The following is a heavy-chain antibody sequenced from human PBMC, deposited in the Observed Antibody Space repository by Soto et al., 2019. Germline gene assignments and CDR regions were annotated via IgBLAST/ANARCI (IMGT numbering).Heavy chain of an antibody. D-gene: IGHD3-10*01. CDR3: AKSGYYYGSGSYYYFDY. CDR2: ISGSGGST. CDR1: GFTFSSYA. V-gene: IGHV3-23*01. J-gene: IGHJ4*02. Sequence: GESLKISCAASGFTFSSYAMSWVRQAPGKGLEWVSAISGSGGSTYYADSVKGRFTISRDNSKNTLYLQMNSLRAEDTAVYYCAKSGYYYGSGSYYYFDYWGQGTLVTVSS.